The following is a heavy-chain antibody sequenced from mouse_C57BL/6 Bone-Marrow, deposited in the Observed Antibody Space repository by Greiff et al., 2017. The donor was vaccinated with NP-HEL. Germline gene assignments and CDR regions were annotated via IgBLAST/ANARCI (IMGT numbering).Heavy chain of an antibody. CDR1: GYSFTGYY. Sequence: VQLQQSGPELVKPGASVKISCKASGYSFTGYYMNWVKQSPEKSLEWIGEINPSTGGTTYNQKFKAKATLTVDKSSSTAYMQLKSLTSEDSAVYYCARGDYYYGSSPYYFDYWGQGTTLTVSS. CDR3: ARGDYYYGSSPYYFDY. V-gene: IGHV1-42*01. D-gene: IGHD1-1*01. J-gene: IGHJ2*01. CDR2: INPSTGGT.